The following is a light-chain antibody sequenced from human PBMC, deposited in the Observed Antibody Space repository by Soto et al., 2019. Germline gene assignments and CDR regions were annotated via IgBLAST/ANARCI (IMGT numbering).Light chain of an antibody. J-gene: IGKJ3*01. Sequence: EIVLPQSPGTLSLSPGERVTLSCRASQSVSSNFLAWYQQKPDQAPRLLIYGASSRATGIPDRFSGSGSGTDFTLTISRLEPEDFAVYYGQQYGTSPVTFGPGTKVDFK. CDR2: GAS. V-gene: IGKV3-20*01. CDR1: QSVSSNF. CDR3: QQYGTSPVT.